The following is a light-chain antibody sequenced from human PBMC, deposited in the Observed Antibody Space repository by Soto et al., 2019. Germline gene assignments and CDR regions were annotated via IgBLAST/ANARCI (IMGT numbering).Light chain of an antibody. J-gene: IGLJ1*01. CDR2: DVN. V-gene: IGLV2-11*01. Sequence: QSVLTXPRSVSGSPGQSVTISCTGTSSDVGNYNSVSWYQHHPGKAPKLMIYDVNKWPSGVPDRFSGSKSGNTASLTTSGLQAEDEADYYCCSYIGSYSYVFGTGTKVTVL. CDR1: SSDVGNYNS. CDR3: CSYIGSYSYV.